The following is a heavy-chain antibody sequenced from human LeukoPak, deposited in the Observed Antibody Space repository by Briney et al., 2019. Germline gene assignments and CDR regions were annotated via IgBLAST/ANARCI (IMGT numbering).Heavy chain of an antibody. CDR2: IKHDGSEK. Sequence: GGSLRLSCAASGFTFNSYWMTWVRQPPGKGLEWVATIKHDGSEKYYVDSVKGRFTISRDNAKDSLYLQMNSLRAADTAVYYCAREKIDSSGYFDYWGQGTLVTVSS. J-gene: IGHJ4*02. V-gene: IGHV3-7*03. CDR3: AREKIDSSGYFDY. CDR1: GFTFNSYW. D-gene: IGHD3-22*01.